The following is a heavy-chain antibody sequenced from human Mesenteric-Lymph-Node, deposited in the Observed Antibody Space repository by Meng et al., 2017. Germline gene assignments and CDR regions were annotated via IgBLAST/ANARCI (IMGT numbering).Heavy chain of an antibody. CDR2: ISGSGGST. CDR1: GFTFRNYA. V-gene: IGHV3-23*01. Sequence: GESLKISCAASGFTFRNYAMTWVRQAPGKGLEWVSAISGSGGSTYYADSVKGRFTISRDNSKNTLSLQLNSLRAEDTAVYYCANDDYWGQGTLVTVSS. CDR3: ANDDY. J-gene: IGHJ4*02.